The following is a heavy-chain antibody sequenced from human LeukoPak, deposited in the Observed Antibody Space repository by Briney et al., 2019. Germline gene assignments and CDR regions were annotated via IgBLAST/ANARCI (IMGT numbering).Heavy chain of an antibody. J-gene: IGHJ4*02. CDR3: ARDGATEGYYYFDY. Sequence: RASVKVSCKASRFTFTSYAMHWVRQAPGQRLEWMGWINPGNGNTKYSQKFQGRVTITRDTSASTTYMELSSLRSEDTAVYYCARDGATEGYYYFDYWGQGTLVTVSS. CDR2: INPGNGNT. CDR1: RFTFTSYA. D-gene: IGHD1-26*01. V-gene: IGHV1-3*01.